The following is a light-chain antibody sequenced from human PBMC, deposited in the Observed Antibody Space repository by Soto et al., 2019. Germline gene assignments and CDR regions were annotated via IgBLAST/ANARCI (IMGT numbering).Light chain of an antibody. Sequence: LTHPAAVSGSPGQAITISCTGTSSDVGGYNYVSWYQQHPGKAPKLMIYEVSNRPSGVSNRFSGSKSGNTASLTISGLQAEEEADYYCSSYTSSSTYVFGTGTKVTVL. CDR3: SSYTSSSTYV. J-gene: IGLJ1*01. V-gene: IGLV2-14*01. CDR2: EVS. CDR1: SSDVGGYNY.